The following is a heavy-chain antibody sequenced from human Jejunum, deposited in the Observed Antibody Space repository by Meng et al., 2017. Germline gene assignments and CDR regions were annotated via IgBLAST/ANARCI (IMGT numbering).Heavy chain of an antibody. CDR1: GVSISSIYW. CDR2: IYQTGST. J-gene: IGHJ4*02. CDR3: VRSRGCSSTTCYGPATFDL. V-gene: IGHV4-4*02. Sequence: QVQLQEAGPGLVKPSGTLSLTCAVSGVSISSIYWWSWVRQPPGKGLEWIGQIYQTGSTNYNPSLQSRVTMSVDKSKNQFSLKLSSVTAADSAVYYCVRSRGCSSTTCYGPATFDLWGQGTLVTVSS. D-gene: IGHD2-2*01.